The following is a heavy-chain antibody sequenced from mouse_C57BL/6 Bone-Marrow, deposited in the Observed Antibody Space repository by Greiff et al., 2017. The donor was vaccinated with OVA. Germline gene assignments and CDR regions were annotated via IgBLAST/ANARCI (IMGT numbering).Heavy chain of an antibody. CDR2: ISYSGST. V-gene: IGHV3-8*01. CDR1: GYSITSDY. D-gene: IGHD2-4*01. Sequence: EVKLVESGPGLAKPSQTLSLTCSVTGYSITSDYWNWIRKFPGNKLEYMGYISYSGSTYYNPSLKSRISITRDTSKNQYYLQLNSVTTEDTATYYCARDYDGFYWYFDVWGTGTTVTVSS. CDR3: ARDYDGFYWYFDV. J-gene: IGHJ1*03.